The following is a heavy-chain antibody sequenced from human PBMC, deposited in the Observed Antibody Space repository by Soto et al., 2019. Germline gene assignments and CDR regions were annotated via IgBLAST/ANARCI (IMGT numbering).Heavy chain of an antibody. CDR1: GYRFSLNTGA. J-gene: IGHJ4*02. V-gene: IGHV6-1*01. CDR3: ARGVAGSGFDL. D-gene: IGHD6-19*01. CDR2: TYYRSNWRH. Sequence: SEDIYLTCAISGYRFSLNTGAWNWIRSSPSRGLEWLGRTYYRSNWRHDYAVSVKSRITVNPDTSKNHFSLQLNSVTPDDTAVYYCARGVAGSGFDLWGQGTLVTVSA.